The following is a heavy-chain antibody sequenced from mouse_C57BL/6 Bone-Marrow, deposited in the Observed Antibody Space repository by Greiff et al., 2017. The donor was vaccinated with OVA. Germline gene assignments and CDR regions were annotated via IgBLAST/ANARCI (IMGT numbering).Heavy chain of an antibody. V-gene: IGHV5-4*03. D-gene: IGHD2-12*01. CDR3: ARDTTAMDY. J-gene: IGHJ4*01. CDR1: GFTFSSYA. CDR2: ISDGGSYT. Sequence: EVKLEESGGGLVKPGGSLKLSCAASGFTFSSYAMSWVRQTPEKRLEWVATISDGGSYTYYPDNVKGRFTISRDNAKNNLYLQMSHLQAEDTAMYYCARDTTAMDYWGQGTSVTVSS.